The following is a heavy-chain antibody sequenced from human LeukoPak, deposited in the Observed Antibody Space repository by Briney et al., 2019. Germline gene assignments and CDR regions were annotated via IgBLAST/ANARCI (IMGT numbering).Heavy chain of an antibody. J-gene: IGHJ6*03. CDR1: GYTFTSYY. D-gene: IGHD2-15*01. CDR3: ARGYCSGGSCYGDSGYYYYYMDV. CDR2: INPSGGST. Sequence: ASVKVSCKASGYTFTSYYMHWVRQAPGQGLEWMGIINPSGGSTSYAQKFQGRVTMTRDMSTSTVYMELSSLRSEDTAVYYCARGYCSGGSCYGDSGYYYYYMDVWGKGTTVTISS. V-gene: IGHV1-46*01.